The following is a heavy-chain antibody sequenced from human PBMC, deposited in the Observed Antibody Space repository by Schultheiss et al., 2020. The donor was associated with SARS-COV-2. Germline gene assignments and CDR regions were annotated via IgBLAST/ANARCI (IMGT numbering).Heavy chain of an antibody. CDR3: ASASSAWSYFDS. CDR2: ISGSNGNT. D-gene: IGHD6-19*01. J-gene: IGHJ4*02. CDR1: GFTFRNYW. V-gene: IGHV3-23*01. Sequence: GGSLRLSCAASGFTFRNYWMTWVRQAPGKGLEWVSGISGSNGNTWHADSVKGRFTIPRDNSKNTLYLQMNSLKFEDTAVYYCASASSAWSYFDSWGQGTLVTVSS.